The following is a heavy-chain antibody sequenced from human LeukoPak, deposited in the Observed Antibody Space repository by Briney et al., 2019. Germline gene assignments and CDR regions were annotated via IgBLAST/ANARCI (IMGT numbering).Heavy chain of an antibody. CDR3: AKTKPVSSSPYNWFDP. V-gene: IGHV3-23*01. CDR2: ISGSGGST. J-gene: IGHJ5*02. CDR1: GFTFSSYA. D-gene: IGHD6-6*01. Sequence: PGGSLRLSCAASGFTFSSYAMSWVRQAPGKGLEWVSAISGSGGSTYCADSVKGRFTISRDNSKNTLYLQMNSLRAEDTAVYYCAKTKPVSSSPYNWFDPWGQGTLVTVSS.